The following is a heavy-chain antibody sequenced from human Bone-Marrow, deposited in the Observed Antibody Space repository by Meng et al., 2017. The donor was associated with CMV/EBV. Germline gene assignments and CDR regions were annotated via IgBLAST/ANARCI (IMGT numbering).Heavy chain of an antibody. J-gene: IGHJ3*01. V-gene: IGHV1-18*03. CDR1: GYTFTSNG. CDR3: ARDCGSYCSSAF. Sequence: ASVKVSCKASGYTFTSNGFSWVRQAPGQGLEWLGWISAYDGETHYQQNFQGRVTLTTDTSTSTSYMELRSLRSDDMAMYYCARDCGSYCSSAFWGPG. CDR2: ISAYDGET. D-gene: IGHD1-26*01.